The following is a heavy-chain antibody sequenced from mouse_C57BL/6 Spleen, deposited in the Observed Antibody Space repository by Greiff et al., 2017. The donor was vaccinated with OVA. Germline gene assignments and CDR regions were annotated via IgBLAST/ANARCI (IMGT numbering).Heavy chain of an antibody. V-gene: IGHV1-82*01. D-gene: IGHD1-1*02. CDR1: GYAFTSYW. Sequence: VQLQQSGPELVKPGASVKISCKASGYAFTSYWMNWVKQRPGKGLEWIGRIYPADGDTNYNGKFKGKATLTADKSSSTAYMQLSSLTSEDSAVYSGARSLVPDCWGQGTTLTVSS. CDR2: IYPADGDT. J-gene: IGHJ2*01. CDR3: ARSLVPDC.